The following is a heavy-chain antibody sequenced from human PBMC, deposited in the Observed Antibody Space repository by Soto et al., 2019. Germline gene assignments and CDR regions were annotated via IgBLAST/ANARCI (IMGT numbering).Heavy chain of an antibody. CDR1: GYTFTSYG. Sequence: SVKVSCKASGYTFTSYGISWVRQAPGQGLEWMGWINPNSGGTNYAQKFQGRVTMTRDTSISTAYMELSRLRSDDTAVYYCARDVRKSYPFDYWGQGTLVTVSS. J-gene: IGHJ4*02. V-gene: IGHV1-2*02. D-gene: IGHD1-26*01. CDR3: ARDVRKSYPFDY. CDR2: INPNSGGT.